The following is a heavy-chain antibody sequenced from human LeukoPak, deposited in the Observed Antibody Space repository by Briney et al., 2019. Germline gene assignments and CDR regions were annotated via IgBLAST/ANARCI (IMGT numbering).Heavy chain of an antibody. CDR3: ATLDQVDY. CDR2: NNPNSGGA. CDR1: EYTFTGYY. J-gene: IGHJ4*02. D-gene: IGHD1/OR15-1a*01. Sequence: ASVKVSCKASEYTFTGYYIHWVRQAPGQGLEWMGWNNPNSGGANYAQKFQGRVTMTRDSSISTVYMELTRLKSDDTAIYYWATLDQVDYWGLGTLVTVSS. V-gene: IGHV1-2*02.